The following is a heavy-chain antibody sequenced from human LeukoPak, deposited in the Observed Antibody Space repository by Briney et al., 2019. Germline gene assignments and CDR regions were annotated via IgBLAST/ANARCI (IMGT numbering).Heavy chain of an antibody. D-gene: IGHD6-19*01. CDR2: ISGSGGST. J-gene: IGHJ4*02. CDR1: GFNFSSYA. V-gene: IGHV3-23*01. Sequence: GGALRLSCAASGFNFSSYAMSWVRQAPGKGLEWVSAISGSGGSTYYADSVKGRFTSPRDNSKNTLYLQMNSLRAEDTAVYYCATHPQWLATYYFDYWGQGTLVTVSS. CDR3: ATHPQWLATYYFDY.